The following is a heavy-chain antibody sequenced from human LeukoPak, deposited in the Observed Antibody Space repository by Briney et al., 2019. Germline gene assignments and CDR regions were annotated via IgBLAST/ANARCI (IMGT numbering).Heavy chain of an antibody. D-gene: IGHD4-23*01. J-gene: IGHJ5*02. V-gene: IGHV4-34*01. Sequence: SETLSLTCAVYGGSFSGYYWSWIRQPPGKGLEWIGEINHSGSTNYNPSLKSRVTISVDTSKNQFSLKLSSVTAADTAVYYCARGQSSHWVRWLLLNWFDPWGQGTLVTVSS. CDR2: INHSGST. CDR3: ARGQSSHWVRWLLLNWFDP. CDR1: GGSFSGYY.